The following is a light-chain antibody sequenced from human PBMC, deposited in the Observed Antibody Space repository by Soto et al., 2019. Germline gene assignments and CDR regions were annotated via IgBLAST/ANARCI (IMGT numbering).Light chain of an antibody. J-gene: IGKJ1*01. V-gene: IGKV3-20*01. CDR3: QQYGSSGT. Sequence: EIVFSPSPGTPSLSPGERATLPCRASQSVSNNYLAWYQQKPGQAPRLLIYGASNRATGIPDRFSGSGSGTDFTLTISRLGPEDFAVYYCQQYGSSGTFGQGTKVDIK. CDR2: GAS. CDR1: QSVSNNY.